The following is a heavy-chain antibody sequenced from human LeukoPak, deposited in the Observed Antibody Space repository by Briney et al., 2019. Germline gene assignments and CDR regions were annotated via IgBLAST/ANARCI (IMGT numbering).Heavy chain of an antibody. Sequence: PSETLSLTCTVSGDSISSSGYYWGWIRQPPGKELEWIGIINFRGTTYYNQSLMSRVTISVETSKNHFPLKLPSVTAADTALYYCARFRGVVSSSLLDFWGQGDLVTVSS. CDR2: INFRGTT. CDR3: ARFRGVVSSSLLDF. J-gene: IGHJ4*02. CDR1: GDSISSSGYY. V-gene: IGHV4-39*02. D-gene: IGHD3-10*01.